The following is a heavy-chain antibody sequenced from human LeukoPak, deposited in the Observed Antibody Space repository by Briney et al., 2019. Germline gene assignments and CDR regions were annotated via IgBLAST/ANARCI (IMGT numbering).Heavy chain of an antibody. V-gene: IGHV5-51*01. CDR1: GDRLTNNW. D-gene: IGHD6-13*01. J-gene: IGHJ4*02. CDR3: ARFALTSSLDY. Sequence: GESLKISCKISGDRLTNNWIGWVRQVPGKGLEWMGLIYPGNSDTRYSPLFQGQVTLSVDRSISTAYLLWSCLKASDTAIYYCARFALTSSLDYWGKGTLVTVSS. CDR2: IYPGNSDT.